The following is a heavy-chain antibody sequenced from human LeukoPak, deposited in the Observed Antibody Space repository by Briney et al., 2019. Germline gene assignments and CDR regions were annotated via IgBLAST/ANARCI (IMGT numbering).Heavy chain of an antibody. V-gene: IGHV4-59*01. Sequence: SETLSLTCTVSGGSISSYYWGWIRQPPGKGLEWIGYIYYSGSTNYNPSLKSRVTISVDTSKNQFSLKLSSVTAADTAVYYCARVGPLRWSLDAFDIWGQGTMVTVSS. CDR2: IYYSGST. CDR1: GGSISSYY. CDR3: ARVGPLRWSLDAFDI. D-gene: IGHD4-23*01. J-gene: IGHJ3*02.